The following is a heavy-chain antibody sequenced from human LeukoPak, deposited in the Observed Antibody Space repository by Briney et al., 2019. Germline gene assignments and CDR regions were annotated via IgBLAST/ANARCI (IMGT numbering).Heavy chain of an antibody. Sequence: KPSETLSLTCTVSGGSISSYYWSWIRQPPGKGLEWIGYIYYSGSTNYNPSLKSRVTISVDTSKNQFSLKLSSVTAADTAVYYCARDDHYYDSSGYYPHLDYWGQGTLVTVSS. V-gene: IGHV4-59*12. CDR1: GGSISSYY. D-gene: IGHD3-22*01. CDR3: ARDDHYYDSSGYYPHLDY. CDR2: IYYSGST. J-gene: IGHJ4*02.